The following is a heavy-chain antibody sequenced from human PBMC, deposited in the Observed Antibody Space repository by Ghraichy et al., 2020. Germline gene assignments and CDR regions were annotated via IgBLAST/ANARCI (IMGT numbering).Heavy chain of an antibody. CDR3: AVQDIVVVPAAPNYYYYGMDV. J-gene: IGHJ6*02. D-gene: IGHD2-2*01. CDR1: GGSISSSNW. Sequence: SETLSLTCAVSGGSISSSNWWSWVRQPPGKGLEWIGEIYHSGSTNYNPSLKSRVTISVDKSKNQFSLKLSSVTAADTAVYYCAVQDIVVVPAAPNYYYYGMDVWGQGTTVTVSS. CDR2: IYHSGST. V-gene: IGHV4-4*02.